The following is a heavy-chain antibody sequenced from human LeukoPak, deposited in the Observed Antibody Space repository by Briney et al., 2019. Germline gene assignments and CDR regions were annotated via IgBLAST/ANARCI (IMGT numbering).Heavy chain of an antibody. V-gene: IGHV3-48*01. Sequence: GGSLRLSCAASGFTLSGYDMSWVRLAPGKGLEWVSYISGWSTTIYYADSVKGRFTISRDNSKNTLFLQMNSLRAEDTAVYYCAKDGGLWVSAHWGDSWGRGTLVTVSS. CDR3: AKDGGLWVSAHWGDS. CDR1: GFTLSGYD. CDR2: ISGWSTTI. D-gene: IGHD7-27*01. J-gene: IGHJ4*02.